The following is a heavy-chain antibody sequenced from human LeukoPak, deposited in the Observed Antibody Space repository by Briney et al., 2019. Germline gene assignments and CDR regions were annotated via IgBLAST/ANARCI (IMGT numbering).Heavy chain of an antibody. Sequence: GGSLRLSCAASGFTFDDYAMHWVRQAPGKGLEWVSGISWNSGSIGYADSVKGRFTISRDNSRNTLFLQMNSLRPEDAAVYYCAKPTSGTAPRPLDYWGRGTLVTVSS. CDR2: ISWNSGSI. D-gene: IGHD1-26*01. CDR1: GFTFDDYA. J-gene: IGHJ4*02. V-gene: IGHV3-9*01. CDR3: AKPTSGTAPRPLDY.